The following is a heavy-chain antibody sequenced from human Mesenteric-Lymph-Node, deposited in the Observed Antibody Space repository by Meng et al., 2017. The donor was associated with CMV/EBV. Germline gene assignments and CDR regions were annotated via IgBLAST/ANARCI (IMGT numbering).Heavy chain of an antibody. D-gene: IGHD3-3*01. V-gene: IGHV3-74*01. Sequence: GESLKISCAASGFTFSSYAMHWARQAPGKGRVWVSRINSDGSSTSYADSVKGRFTISRDNAKNTLYLQMNSLRAEDTAVYYCARPYYDFWSGTTHGGYYFDYWGQGTLVTVSS. CDR2: INSDGSST. CDR3: ARPYYDFWSGTTHGGYYFDY. J-gene: IGHJ4*02. CDR1: GFTFSSYA.